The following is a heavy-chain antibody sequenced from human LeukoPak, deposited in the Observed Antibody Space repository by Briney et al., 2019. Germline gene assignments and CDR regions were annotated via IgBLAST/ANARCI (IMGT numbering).Heavy chain of an antibody. Sequence: PSETLSLTCTVSGGSISSYHWNWIRQPPGKGLEWIGYVHYSGTTKYNPSLKSRVTMSVDTSKNQISLRVNSVTAADTAVYYCARELGYCSGGTCYSAHAFDIWGQGTVVTVSS. CDR3: ARELGYCSGGTCYSAHAFDI. CDR1: GGSISSYH. D-gene: IGHD2-15*01. J-gene: IGHJ3*02. V-gene: IGHV4-59*01. CDR2: VHYSGTT.